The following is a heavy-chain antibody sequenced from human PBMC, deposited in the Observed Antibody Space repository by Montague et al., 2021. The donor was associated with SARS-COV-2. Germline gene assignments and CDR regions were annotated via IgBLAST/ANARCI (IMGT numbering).Heavy chain of an antibody. D-gene: IGHD6-6*01. CDR1: GGSITSYY. CDR3: ARVPYSSSGFFYYYYGIDV. Sequence: SETLSLTCTVSGGSITSYYWSWIRQPPGKGLKWIGHIYYSGSTNYNPSLKSRVTISVDTSRNQFSLKLSSVTAADTAVYYCARVPYSSSGFFYYYYGIDVWGQGTTVTVSS. V-gene: IGHV4-59*13. CDR2: IYYSGST. J-gene: IGHJ6*02.